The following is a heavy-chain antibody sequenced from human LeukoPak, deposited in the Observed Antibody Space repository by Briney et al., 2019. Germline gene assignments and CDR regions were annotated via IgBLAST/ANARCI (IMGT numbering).Heavy chain of an antibody. Sequence: PSETLPLTCTVSGGSISGYYWSWIRQPPGKGLEWIGYIYSSGSTNYNPSLKSRVTISLDTSKNQFSLKLSFVTAADTAVYYCARGVAAPGTGGLSWFDPWGQGTLVTVSS. CDR1: GGSISGYY. CDR2: IYSSGST. CDR3: ARGVAAPGTGGLSWFDP. J-gene: IGHJ5*02. V-gene: IGHV4-59*01. D-gene: IGHD6-13*01.